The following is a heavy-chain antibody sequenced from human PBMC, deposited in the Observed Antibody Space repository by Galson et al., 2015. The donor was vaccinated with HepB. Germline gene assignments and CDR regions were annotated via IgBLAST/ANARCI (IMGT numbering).Heavy chain of an antibody. V-gene: IGHV4-34*01. CDR3: ARGSLDLEADAFDI. Sequence: ETLSLTCAVYGGSFSGYYWTWIRQPPGKGLEWVGGINHSGNANNSPSLKSRVIISADTPKSQFSLKVNSVTAADTARYYCARGSLDLEADAFDIWGQGTLVTVSS. D-gene: IGHD5-12*01. CDR1: GGSFSGYY. CDR2: INHSGNA. J-gene: IGHJ3*02.